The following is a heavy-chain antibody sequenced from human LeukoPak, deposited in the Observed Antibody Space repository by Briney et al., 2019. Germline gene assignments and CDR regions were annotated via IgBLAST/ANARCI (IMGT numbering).Heavy chain of an antibody. J-gene: IGHJ4*02. CDR3: AKEYSGYDFDY. Sequence: GGSLRLSCTASGFTLRSYDMSWVRQAPGKGLEWVAATSGSGVNSYYADSVRGRFTISRDNSQNTLYLQMDSLRAEDTALYYCAKEYSGYDFDYWGQGTLVTVSS. CDR1: GFTLRSYD. V-gene: IGHV3-23*01. CDR2: TSGSGVNS. D-gene: IGHD5-12*01.